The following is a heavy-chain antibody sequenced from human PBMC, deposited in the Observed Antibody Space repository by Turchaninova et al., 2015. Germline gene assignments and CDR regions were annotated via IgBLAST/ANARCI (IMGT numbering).Heavy chain of an antibody. V-gene: IGHV2-5*02. Sequence: QITLKESGPTLVESTQTLTLTSPLSGFSISPTGGGVGWIRRPPGKALEWLALIYWDDDKRYSPSLKSRLTITKDTSKNQVVLTLTNMDPVDTATYYCAHRRMYIPAAADAFDIWGQGTMVSVSS. CDR1: GFSISPTGGG. CDR3: AHRRMYIPAAADAFDI. CDR2: IYWDDDK. D-gene: IGHD6-25*01. J-gene: IGHJ3*02.